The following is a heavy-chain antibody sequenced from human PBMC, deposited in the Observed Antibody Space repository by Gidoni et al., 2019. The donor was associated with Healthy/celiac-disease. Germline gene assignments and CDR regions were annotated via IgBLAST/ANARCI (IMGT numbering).Heavy chain of an antibody. CDR3: STPSRGVRGPRG. D-gene: IGHD3-10*01. J-gene: IGHJ4*02. Sequence: GKGLEWVSSISSSSSYIYYADSVKGRFTISRDNAKNSLYLQMNSLRAEDTAVYYCSTPSRGVRGPRGWGQGTLVTVSS. V-gene: IGHV3-21*01. CDR2: ISSSSSYI.